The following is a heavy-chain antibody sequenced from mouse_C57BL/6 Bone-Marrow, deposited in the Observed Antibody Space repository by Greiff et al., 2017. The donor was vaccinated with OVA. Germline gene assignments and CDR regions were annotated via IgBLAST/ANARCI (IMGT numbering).Heavy chain of an antibody. CDR1: GFTFSSYA. CDR2: ISDGGSYT. CDR3: ARDRNYYGSERGFAY. J-gene: IGHJ3*01. Sequence: EVKVEESGGGLVKPGGSLKLSCAASGFTFSSYAMSWVRQTPEKRLEWVATISDGGSYTYYPDNVKGRFTISRDNAKNNLYLQMSHLKSEDTAMYYCARDRNYYGSERGFAYWGQGTLVTVSA. D-gene: IGHD1-1*01. V-gene: IGHV5-4*01.